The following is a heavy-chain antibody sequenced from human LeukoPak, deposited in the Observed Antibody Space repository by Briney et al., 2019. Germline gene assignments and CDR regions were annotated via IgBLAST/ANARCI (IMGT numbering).Heavy chain of an antibody. CDR1: GGSISSNNYY. CDR3: AKGNPFYDY. D-gene: IGHD5/OR15-5a*01. V-gene: IGHV4-39*07. J-gene: IGHJ4*02. CDR2: IYTTGST. Sequence: SETLSLTCSVSGGSISSNNYYWGWIRQPPGKGLEWIGNIYTTGSTYYSPSLKSRVIISLDTSKNHFSLTLTSVTAADTAVYYCAKGNPFYDYWGQGTLVTVSS.